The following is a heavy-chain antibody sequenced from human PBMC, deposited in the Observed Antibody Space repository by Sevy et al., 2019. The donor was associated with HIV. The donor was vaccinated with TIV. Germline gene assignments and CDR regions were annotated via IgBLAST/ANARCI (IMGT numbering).Heavy chain of an antibody. CDR3: AKDSSQLCGGSDAFDI. J-gene: IGHJ3*02. D-gene: IGHD6-6*01. CDR2: INVRATQT. V-gene: IGHV3-23*01. CDR1: GFTFKTYA. Sequence: GGSLRLSCAASGFTFKTYAMSWVRQAPGKGLEWVSSINVRATQTYYADYVKGRFTISTDDSKNTVFLRMNSLGVEDTAVYSCAKDSSQLCGGSDAFDIWGQGTMVTVSS.